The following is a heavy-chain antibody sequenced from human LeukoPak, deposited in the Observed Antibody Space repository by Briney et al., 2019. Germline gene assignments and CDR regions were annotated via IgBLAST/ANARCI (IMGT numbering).Heavy chain of an antibody. CDR3: AREEGTYYYDSSLGGAAFDI. Sequence: ASVKVSCKASGYIFTSYYMHWVRQAPGQGLEWVGIINPSGGSTSYAQKFQGRVTMTRDTSTSTVYMELSSLRSEDTAVYYCAREEGTYYYDSSLGGAAFDIWGQGTMVTVSS. CDR1: GYIFTSYY. CDR2: INPSGGST. V-gene: IGHV1-46*03. D-gene: IGHD3-22*01. J-gene: IGHJ3*02.